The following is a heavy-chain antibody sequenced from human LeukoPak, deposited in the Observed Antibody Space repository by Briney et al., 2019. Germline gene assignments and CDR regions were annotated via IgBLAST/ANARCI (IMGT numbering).Heavy chain of an antibody. CDR2: IRYDGSNK. CDR1: GFTFSSYG. V-gene: IGHV3-30*02. CDR3: ARCKVQWDPTGGWFDP. J-gene: IGHJ5*02. D-gene: IGHD1-26*01. Sequence: SGGSLRLSCAASGFTFSSYGMHWVRQAPGKGLEWVAFIRYDGSNKYYADSVKGRFTISRDNSKNTLYLQMNSLRAEDTAVYYCARCKVQWDPTGGWFDPWGQGTLVTVSS.